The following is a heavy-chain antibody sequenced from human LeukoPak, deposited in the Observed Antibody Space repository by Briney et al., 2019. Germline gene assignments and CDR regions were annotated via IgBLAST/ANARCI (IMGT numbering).Heavy chain of an antibody. CDR3: ARDKEVADWRSVFDY. D-gene: IGHD6-19*01. Sequence: APVKVSCKASGYTFTSYYMHWVRQAPGQGLEWMGIINPSGGSTSYAQKFQGRVTMTRDTSTSTVYMELSSLRSEDTAVYYCARDKEVADWRSVFDYWGQGTLVTVSS. J-gene: IGHJ4*02. V-gene: IGHV1-46*01. CDR2: INPSGGST. CDR1: GYTFTSYY.